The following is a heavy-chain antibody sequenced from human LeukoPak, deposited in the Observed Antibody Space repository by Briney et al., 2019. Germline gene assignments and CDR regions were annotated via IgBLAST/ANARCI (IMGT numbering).Heavy chain of an antibody. CDR2: ISSSSSYI. CDR1: GFTFSSYE. J-gene: IGHJ6*04. Sequence: GGSLTLSCAASGFTFSSYEMNWVRQAPGKGLEWVSYISSSSSYIYYADSVKGRFTISRDTAKNSLYLQMNRLRAEDTAVYYCARNSRHLSYYYGSGSPACLDVWGKGTTVTVSS. D-gene: IGHD3-10*01. V-gene: IGHV3-21*01. CDR3: ARNSRHLSYYYGSGSPACLDV.